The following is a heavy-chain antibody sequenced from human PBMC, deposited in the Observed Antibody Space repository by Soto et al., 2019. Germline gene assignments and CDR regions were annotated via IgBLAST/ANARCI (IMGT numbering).Heavy chain of an antibody. J-gene: IGHJ4*02. V-gene: IGHV1-18*01. CDR1: GYTFTSYG. CDR2: ISAYNGNT. Sequence: QVQLVQSGAEVKKPGASVKVSCKASGYTFTSYGISWVRQAPGQGLEWMGWISAYNGNTNYAQKLQGRVTRTTDTTTSTADMELRSLRSDDTAVYYCARGQAGGYCSGGSCYAVDYWGQGTLVTVSS. D-gene: IGHD2-15*01. CDR3: ARGQAGGYCSGGSCYAVDY.